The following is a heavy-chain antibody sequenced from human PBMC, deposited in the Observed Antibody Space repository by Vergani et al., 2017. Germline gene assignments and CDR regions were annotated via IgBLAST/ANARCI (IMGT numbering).Heavy chain of an antibody. D-gene: IGHD3-22*01. CDR1: GGSISSGDYY. CDR3: ARVSRDDSSGYYYYYGMDV. V-gene: IGHV4-30-4*01. Sequence: QVQLQESGPGLVKPSQTLSLTCTVSGGSISSGDYYWSWIRQPPGKGLEWIGYIYYSGSTYYNPSLKSRVTISVDTSKNQFSLKLSSVTAADTAVYYCARVSRDDSSGYYYYYGMDVWGQGTTVTVYS. J-gene: IGHJ6*02. CDR2: IYYSGST.